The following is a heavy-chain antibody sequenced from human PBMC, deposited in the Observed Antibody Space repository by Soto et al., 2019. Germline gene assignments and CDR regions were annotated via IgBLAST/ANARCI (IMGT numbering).Heavy chain of an antibody. D-gene: IGHD2-2*01. J-gene: IGHJ5*02. CDR2: VRRDSATK. V-gene: IGHV3-48*01. Sequence: GGSLRLSCAASGFTFSNYNMNWVRQAPGKGLEWLSFVRRDSATKYYADSVKGRFTISRDSAKNSLYLQMNSLRAEDTAVYYCAREYCSSTSCLNWFDPWGQGTLVTVSS. CDR1: GFTFSNYN. CDR3: AREYCSSTSCLNWFDP.